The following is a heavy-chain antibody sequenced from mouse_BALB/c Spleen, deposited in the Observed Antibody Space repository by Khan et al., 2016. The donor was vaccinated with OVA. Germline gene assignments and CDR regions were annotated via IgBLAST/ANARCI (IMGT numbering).Heavy chain of an antibody. D-gene: IGHD2-1*01. CDR3: ARHGYYGNYGPYFDV. V-gene: IGHV2-6-1*01. CDR2: IWSDGHT. CDR1: GFSLTSYG. J-gene: IGHJ1*01. Sequence: QVQLKESGPGLVAPSQSLSITCTISGFSLTSYGVHWVRQPPGKGLEWLVVIWSDGHTTYNSALKSRLSISKDNSKSQVFLKMTSLQPDHTAMYYCARHGYYGNYGPYFDVWGAGTTVTVSS.